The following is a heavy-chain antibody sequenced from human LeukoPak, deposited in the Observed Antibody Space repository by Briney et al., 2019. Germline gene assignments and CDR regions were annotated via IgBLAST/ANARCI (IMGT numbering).Heavy chain of an antibody. Sequence: GRSLRLSCAASGFTFSSYGMHWVRQAPGKGLEWVAVISNDGSNKYYADSVKGRFTISRDNSKNTLYLQMNSLRAEDTAVYYCANLGARITMIVVATAGGFDYWGQGTLVTVSS. CDR1: GFTFSSYG. CDR2: ISNDGSNK. D-gene: IGHD3-22*01. V-gene: IGHV3-33*05. J-gene: IGHJ4*02. CDR3: ANLGARITMIVVATAGGFDY.